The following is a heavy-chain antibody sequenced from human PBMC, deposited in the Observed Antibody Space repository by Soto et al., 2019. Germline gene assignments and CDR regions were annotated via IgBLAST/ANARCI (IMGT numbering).Heavy chain of an antibody. Sequence: ASVKVSCKASGYTFSSYAMHWVRQAPGQRLEWMGWINAGYGNTKSSQKFQDRVTISRDTSASTAYMELTSLRSEDTAVYYCARDTGDGTFDFWGQETLVGVSS. J-gene: IGHJ4*02. V-gene: IGHV1-3*01. D-gene: IGHD7-27*01. CDR1: GYTFSSYA. CDR3: ARDTGDGTFDF. CDR2: INAGYGNT.